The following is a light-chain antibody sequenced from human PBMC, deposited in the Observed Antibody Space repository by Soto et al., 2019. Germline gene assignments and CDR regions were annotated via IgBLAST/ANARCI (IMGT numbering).Light chain of an antibody. Sequence: QSVLTQPASVSGSPGQSITISCTGTSSGVGAYNYVSWYQHHPGKVPKLLIYEVTNRPSGVSDRFSGSKSGNTASLTISGLQAADDADYYCTSKRDSSTLFVFGTGTKVTVL. CDR2: EVT. J-gene: IGLJ1*01. V-gene: IGLV2-14*01. CDR3: TSKRDSSTLFV. CDR1: SSGVGAYNY.